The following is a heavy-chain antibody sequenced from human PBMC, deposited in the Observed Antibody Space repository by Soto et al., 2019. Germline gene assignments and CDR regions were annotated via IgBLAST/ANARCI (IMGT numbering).Heavy chain of an antibody. Sequence: ASVKVSCKASGYTFTSYGISWVRQAPGQGLEWMGWISAYNGNTNYAQKLQGRVTMTTDTSTSTAYMELRSLRSDDTAVYYCSRGTIAAAGTYYYGMDVWGQGTTVTVSS. CDR3: SRGTIAAAGTYYYGMDV. CDR2: ISAYNGNT. J-gene: IGHJ6*02. CDR1: GYTFTSYG. V-gene: IGHV1-18*04. D-gene: IGHD6-13*01.